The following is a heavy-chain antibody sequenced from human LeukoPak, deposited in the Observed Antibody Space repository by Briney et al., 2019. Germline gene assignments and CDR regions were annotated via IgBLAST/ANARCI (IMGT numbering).Heavy chain of an antibody. J-gene: IGHJ3*02. CDR3: AREDCSGGSCYSSEAFDI. CDR2: ISSSSSYI. Sequence: PGGSLRLSCAASGFTFSSYSMTWVRQAQGQGLEWVSSISSSSSYIYYAHSVKGRFTISRDNAKNSLYLQMNSLRAEDTAVYYCAREDCSGGSCYSSEAFDIWGQGTMVTVSS. CDR1: GFTFSSYS. D-gene: IGHD2-15*01. V-gene: IGHV3-21*01.